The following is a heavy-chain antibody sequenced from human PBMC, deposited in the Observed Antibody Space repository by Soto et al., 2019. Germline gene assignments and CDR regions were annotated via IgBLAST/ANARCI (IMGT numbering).Heavy chain of an antibody. CDR3: ARGAYDILTGYAYFDY. CDR2: IYSGGST. D-gene: IGHD3-9*01. Sequence: GGSLRLSCAASGFTVCSNYMSWVRQAPGKGLEWVSVIYSGGSTYYADSVKGRFTISRHNSKNTLYLQMNSLRAEDTAVYYCARGAYDILTGYAYFDYWGQGTLVTVSS. V-gene: IGHV3-53*04. CDR1: GFTVCSNY. J-gene: IGHJ4*02.